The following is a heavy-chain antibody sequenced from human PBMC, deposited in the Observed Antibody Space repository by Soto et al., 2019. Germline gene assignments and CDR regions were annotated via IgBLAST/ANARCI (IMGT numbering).Heavy chain of an antibody. Sequence: QLQLQESGPGLVKPSETLSLTCTVSGGSISSSSYYWGWIRQPPGKGLEWIGSRSTYYNPSLKSRVTTSLNASKNQSSVVLISVTAADSAVYYCARHVTPWAQGAFDFWCQGTIVTVSS. CDR2: RST. V-gene: IGHV4-39*01. CDR3: ARHVTPWAQGAFDF. J-gene: IGHJ3*01. CDR1: GGSISSSSYY. D-gene: IGHD2-15*01.